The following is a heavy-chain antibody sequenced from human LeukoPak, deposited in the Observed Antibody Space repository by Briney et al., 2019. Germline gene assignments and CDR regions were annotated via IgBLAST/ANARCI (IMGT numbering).Heavy chain of an antibody. V-gene: IGHV4-59*12. Sequence: SETPSLTCTVSGGSLRTYYWSWIRQPPGKGLEWIGYIYYSGNTNYNPSLKSRVTISVDTSKNQFSLKLSSVTAADTAVYYCAREQGYDILTGYYAPFDYWGQGTLVTVSS. D-gene: IGHD3-9*01. J-gene: IGHJ4*02. CDR3: AREQGYDILTGYYAPFDY. CDR1: GGSLRTYY. CDR2: IYYSGNT.